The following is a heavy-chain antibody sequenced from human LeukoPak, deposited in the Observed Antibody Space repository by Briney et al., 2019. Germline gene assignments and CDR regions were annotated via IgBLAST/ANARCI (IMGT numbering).Heavy chain of an antibody. Sequence: PGGSLRLSCAASGFTFSSYAMSWVRQAPGKGLEWVSAISGSGGSTYYADSVKGRFTISRDNSKNTLYLQMNSLRAEDTAVYYCAKDLRWQPTAGWFDPWGQGTLVTVSS. V-gene: IGHV3-23*01. D-gene: IGHD4-23*01. J-gene: IGHJ5*02. CDR1: GFTFSSYA. CDR3: AKDLRWQPTAGWFDP. CDR2: ISGSGGST.